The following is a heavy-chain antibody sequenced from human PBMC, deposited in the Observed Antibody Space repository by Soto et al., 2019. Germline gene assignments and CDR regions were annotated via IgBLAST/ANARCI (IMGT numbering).Heavy chain of an antibody. CDR3: ARAVVGYYYDSSGYFDY. CDR1: GFTFSDYY. J-gene: IGHJ4*02. V-gene: IGHV3-11*01. Sequence: PGGSLRLSCAASGFTFSDYYMSWIRQAPGKGLEWVSYISSSGSTIYYADSVKGRFTISRDNAKNSLYLQMNSLRAEDTAVYHCARAVVGYYYDSSGYFDYWGQGTLVTVSS. CDR2: ISSSGSTI. D-gene: IGHD3-22*01.